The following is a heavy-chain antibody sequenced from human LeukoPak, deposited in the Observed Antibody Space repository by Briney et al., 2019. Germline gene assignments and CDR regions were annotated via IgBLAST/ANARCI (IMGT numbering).Heavy chain of an antibody. CDR1: GYSFTSYW. J-gene: IGHJ6*02. V-gene: IGHV5-51*01. CDR3: ARCRAAVAVDIYYGMDV. Sequence: HGESLKISCKGSGYSFTSYWIGWVRQMPGKGLEWMGIIYPGDSDTRYSPSFQGQVTISADKSISTAYLQWSSLKASDTAMYYCARCRAAVAVDIYYGMDVWGQGTTVTVSS. D-gene: IGHD6-19*01. CDR2: IYPGDSDT.